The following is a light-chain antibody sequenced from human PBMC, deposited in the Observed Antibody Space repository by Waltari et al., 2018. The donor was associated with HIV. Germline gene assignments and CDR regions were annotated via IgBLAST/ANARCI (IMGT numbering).Light chain of an antibody. V-gene: IGLV2-14*03. CDR1: SSYVGGYNY. CDR2: DVS. Sequence: QSALTQPASVSGSPGQSITISCTGTSSYVGGYNYVSWYQQHPGKAPKLMIYDVSNRPSGGSNRFSGSKSGNTASLTISGLQAEDEADYYCSSYTSSSSGVFGGGTKLTVL. CDR3: SSYTSSSSGV. J-gene: IGLJ3*02.